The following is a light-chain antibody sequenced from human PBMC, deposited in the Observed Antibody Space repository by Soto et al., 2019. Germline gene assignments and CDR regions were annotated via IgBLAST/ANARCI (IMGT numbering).Light chain of an antibody. J-gene: IGKJ1*01. Sequence: EIVLTQSPGTLSLSPGERATLSCRARQSVPKNYLAWYQQEPGQAPRLLINDASNRATGIPDRFTGSGSGTDFTLTVSRLEPEDFAVYYCHQYAWCPQTFGQGTKVEIK. CDR1: QSVPKNY. V-gene: IGKV3-20*01. CDR2: DAS. CDR3: HQYAWCPQT.